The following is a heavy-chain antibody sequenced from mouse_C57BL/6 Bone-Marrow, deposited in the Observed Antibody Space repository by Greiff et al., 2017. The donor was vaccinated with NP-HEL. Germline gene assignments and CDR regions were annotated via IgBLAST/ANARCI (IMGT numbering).Heavy chain of an antibody. J-gene: IGHJ3*01. CDR1: GFTFSDYY. V-gene: IGHV5-12*01. CDR2: ISNGGGST. CDR3: ARHEDAP. Sequence: DVMLVESGGGLVQPGGSLKLSCAASGFTFSDYYMYWVRQTPEKRLEWVAYISNGGGSTYYPDTVKGRFTISRDNAKNTLYLQMSRLKSEDTAMYYCARHEDAPWGQGTLVTVSA.